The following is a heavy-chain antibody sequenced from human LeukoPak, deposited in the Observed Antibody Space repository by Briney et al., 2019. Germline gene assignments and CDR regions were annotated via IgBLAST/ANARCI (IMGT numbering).Heavy chain of an antibody. CDR2: IYTSGST. CDR1: GGSISSYY. D-gene: IGHD3-10*01. V-gene: IGHV4-4*07. Sequence: PSETLSLTCTVSGGSISSYYWSWIRQPAGKGLEWIGRIYTSGSTNYNPSLKSRVTMSVDTSKNQFSLKLSSVTAADTAVYYCASTITMVRGAQTYFDYWGQGTLVTVSS. CDR3: ASTITMVRGAQTYFDY. J-gene: IGHJ4*02.